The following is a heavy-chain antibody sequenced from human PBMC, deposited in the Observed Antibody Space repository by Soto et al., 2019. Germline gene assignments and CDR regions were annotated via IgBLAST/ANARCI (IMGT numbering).Heavy chain of an antibody. CDR1: GYNFTSYG. Sequence: QVQLVQSGAEVKKPGASVKVSCKASGYNFTSYGISWVRQAPGQGLEWMGWISAYNGNTNYAQKLQGRVTMTTDTSTSTAYMELRSLRSDDTAVYYCARVIRGGIFGVVILDYWGQGTLVTVSS. CDR2: ISAYNGNT. CDR3: ARVIRGGIFGVVILDY. J-gene: IGHJ4*02. V-gene: IGHV1-18*01. D-gene: IGHD3-3*01.